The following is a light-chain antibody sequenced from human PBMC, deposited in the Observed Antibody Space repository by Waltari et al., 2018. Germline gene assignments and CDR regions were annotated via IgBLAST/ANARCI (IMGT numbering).Light chain of an antibody. V-gene: IGLV6-57*01. CDR1: SGSIASNF. CDR2: EDY. Sequence: NFMLTQPHSVSESPGKTVTISCTRSSGSIASNFVQWFQQRPGSSPTTVIYEDYQRPSGGPDRFSGSIDSSSNSASLTISGLKTEDEADDYCQSYDSNNHGVFGGGTKLTVL. J-gene: IGLJ3*02. CDR3: QSYDSNNHGV.